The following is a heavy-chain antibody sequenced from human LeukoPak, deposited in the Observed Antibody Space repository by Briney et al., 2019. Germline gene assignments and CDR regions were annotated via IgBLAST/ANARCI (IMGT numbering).Heavy chain of an antibody. Sequence: ASVKVSCKVSGYTLTELSMHWVRQAPGKGLEWMGGFDPEDGETIYAQKSQGRVTMTEDTSTDTAYMELSSLRSEDTAVYYCATSTAFWSGYLNWGQGTLVTVSS. CDR3: ATSTAFWSGYLN. D-gene: IGHD3-3*01. CDR2: FDPEDGET. CDR1: GYTLTELS. V-gene: IGHV1-24*01. J-gene: IGHJ4*02.